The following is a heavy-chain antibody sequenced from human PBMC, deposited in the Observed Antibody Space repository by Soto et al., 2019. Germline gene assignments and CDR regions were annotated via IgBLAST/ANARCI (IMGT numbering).Heavy chain of an antibody. CDR2: IKHRGTT. CDR3: ARGYPRSILSTSLTTSYWFDS. J-gene: IGHJ5*01. CDR1: GESLRGYY. D-gene: IGHD2-21*01. Sequence: QVQLQQWGTGLLKPSETLSLHCAVYGESLRGYYWSWIRQTPAMGLEWIGEIKHRGTTNHDSSLKRRAIISSDTSKNQVFLSLNYLTAADTAVYYCARGYPRSILSTSLTTSYWFDSWGQGTLVTVSS. V-gene: IGHV4-34*04.